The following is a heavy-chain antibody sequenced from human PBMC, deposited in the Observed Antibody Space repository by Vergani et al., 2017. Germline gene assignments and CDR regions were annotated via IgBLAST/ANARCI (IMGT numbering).Heavy chain of an antibody. CDR1: GFTFSSYS. J-gene: IGHJ6*02. D-gene: IGHD3-9*01. Sequence: EVQLVESGGGLVQPGGSLRLSCAASGFTFSSYSMNWVRQAPGKGLEWVSYISSSSITIYYADSVKGRFTISRDNAKNSLYLQMNSLRAEDTAVYYCARDDYDILTGLDGNYYYYGMDVWGQGTTVTVSS. V-gene: IGHV3-48*04. CDR3: ARDDYDILTGLDGNYYYYGMDV. CDR2: ISSSSITI.